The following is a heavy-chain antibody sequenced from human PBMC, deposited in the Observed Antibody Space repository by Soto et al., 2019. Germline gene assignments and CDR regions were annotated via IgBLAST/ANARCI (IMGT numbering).Heavy chain of an antibody. D-gene: IGHD3-22*01. CDR1: GGSFSGYY. V-gene: IGHV4-34*01. Sequence: SETLSLTCAVYGGSFSGYYWSWIRQPPGKGLEWIGEINHSGSTNYNPSLKSRVTISVDTSKNQFSLKLSSVTAADTAVYYCARKTRPPRGPYYDSSGPQAGYFQHWGQGTLVTVSS. CDR2: INHSGST. J-gene: IGHJ1*01. CDR3: ARKTRPPRGPYYDSSGPQAGYFQH.